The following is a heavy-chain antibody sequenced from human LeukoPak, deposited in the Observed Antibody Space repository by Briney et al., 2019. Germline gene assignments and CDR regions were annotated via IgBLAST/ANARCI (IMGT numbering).Heavy chain of an antibody. V-gene: IGHV3-74*01. J-gene: IGHJ4*02. CDR2: IKSDGSST. D-gene: IGHD5-24*01. Sequence: PGGSLRLSCAASGFTFSSYWMHWVRQAPGKGLVWVSRIKSDGSSTSYADSVKGRFTISRDNAKNTLYLRMNSLRAEDMAVYYCARGDGYGMDYWGQGTRVTVSS. CDR3: ARGDGYGMDY. CDR1: GFTFSSYW.